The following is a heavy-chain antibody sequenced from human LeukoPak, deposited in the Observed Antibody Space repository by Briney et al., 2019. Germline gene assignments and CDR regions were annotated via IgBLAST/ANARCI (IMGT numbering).Heavy chain of an antibody. CDR1: GGTFSSYA. CDR3: ARDDFSQYQRHYFDY. J-gene: IGHJ4*02. V-gene: IGHV1-69*01. Sequence: PGSSVKVSCKASGGTFSSYAISWVRQAPGQGLEWMGGIIPIFGTANYAQKFQGRVTITADESTSTAYMELSSLRSEDTAVYYCARDDFSQYQRHYFDYWGQGTLVTVSS. CDR2: IIPIFGTA. D-gene: IGHD2-2*01.